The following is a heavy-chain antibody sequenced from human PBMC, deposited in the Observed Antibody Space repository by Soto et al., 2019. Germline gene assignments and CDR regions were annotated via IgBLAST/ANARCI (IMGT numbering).Heavy chain of an antibody. J-gene: IGHJ4*02. D-gene: IGHD3-22*01. V-gene: IGHV4-34*01. CDR3: ARSSGYYLRELDY. CDR2: INHSGST. CDR1: GWSFGVYY. Sequence: SATMSLTCTVDGWSFGVYYLSWLRQPPGKGLEWIGEINHSGSTNYNPSLKSRVTISVDTSKNQLSLKLSSVTAADTAVYYCARSSGYYLRELDYWGQGTLVTVSS.